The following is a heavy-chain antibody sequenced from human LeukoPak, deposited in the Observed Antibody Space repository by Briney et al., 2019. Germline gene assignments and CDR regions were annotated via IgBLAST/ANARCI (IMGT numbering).Heavy chain of an antibody. CDR3: AKDSPVGYSDWLAPGGDPYYMDV. Sequence: GGSLRLSCAASGFTFSHYGMHWVRQAPGKGLEWVAFIRYDESNKSYADSVKGRFTISRDNSKNTLYLQMNSLRAEDTAVYYCAKDSPVGYSDWLAPGGDPYYMDVWGKGTTVTSSS. CDR2: IRYDESNK. J-gene: IGHJ6*03. CDR1: GFTFSHYG. V-gene: IGHV3-30*02. D-gene: IGHD3-9*01.